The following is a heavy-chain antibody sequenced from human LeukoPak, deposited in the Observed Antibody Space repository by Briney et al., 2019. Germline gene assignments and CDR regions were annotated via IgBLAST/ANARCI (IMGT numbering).Heavy chain of an antibody. CDR3: ATYSSSWYCFDY. CDR2: TGLESVHT. CDR1: GFIFSRHA. V-gene: IGHV3-23*01. Sequence: GGSLRLSCAASGFIFSRHAMSWVRQAPGKGLEWVSTTGLESVHTLCADSVQGRFTVSRDNSRNTLDLQMDNLRVDDTAVYYCATYSSSWYCFDYWGQGTLVTVSS. D-gene: IGHD6-13*01. J-gene: IGHJ4*02.